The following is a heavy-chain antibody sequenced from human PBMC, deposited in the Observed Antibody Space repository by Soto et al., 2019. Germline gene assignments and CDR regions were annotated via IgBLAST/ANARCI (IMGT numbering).Heavy chain of an antibody. CDR3: TRSDYDTSGYTDY. J-gene: IGHJ4*02. V-gene: IGHV3-11*01. Sequence: QVQLVESGGGLVKPGGSLRLSCAASGFVFSAYYMSWIRQAPGKGLEWVSYISDSGSTIYYADSVKGRFTISRDNAKNARYLQMNSLRVEDTAVYYCTRSDYDTSGYTDYWGQGTLVTVSS. CDR2: ISDSGSTI. D-gene: IGHD3-22*01. CDR1: GFVFSAYY.